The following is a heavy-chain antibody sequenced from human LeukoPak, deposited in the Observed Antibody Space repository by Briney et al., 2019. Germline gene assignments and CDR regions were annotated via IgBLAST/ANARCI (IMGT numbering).Heavy chain of an antibody. CDR3: ARGAFCGGDCYFFDS. Sequence: ASVKVSCKASGYAFATYAIHWVRQAPGQRLEWIGWSNAGNGNTKYSQEFQGRVTITRDTSATTAYMELSSLRSEDMAIYYCARGAFCGGDCYFFDSWGQGTLVTVSS. J-gene: IGHJ4*02. D-gene: IGHD2-21*02. CDR1: GYAFATYA. V-gene: IGHV1-3*02. CDR2: SNAGNGNT.